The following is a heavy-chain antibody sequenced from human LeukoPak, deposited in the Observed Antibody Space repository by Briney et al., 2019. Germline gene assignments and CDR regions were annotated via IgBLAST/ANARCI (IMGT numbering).Heavy chain of an antibody. J-gene: IGHJ6*02. CDR1: GGSISSYY. D-gene: IGHD3-3*01. Sequence: SETLSLTCTVSGGSISSYYWSWIRQPPGKGLEWIGYIYYSGSTNYNPSLKSRVTISVDTSKNQSSLKLSSVTAADTAVYYCARDQADFWSGYSYYGMDVWGQGTTVTVSS. CDR2: IYYSGST. V-gene: IGHV4-59*01. CDR3: ARDQADFWSGYSYYGMDV.